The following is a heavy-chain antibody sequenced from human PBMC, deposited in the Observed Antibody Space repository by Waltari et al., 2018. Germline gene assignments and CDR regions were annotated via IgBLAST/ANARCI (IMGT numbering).Heavy chain of an antibody. Sequence: EVRLVESGGGSVQPGGSLVLSCATSGFTFRDHWMHWVRQAPGKGLVWVSRIKSDGSVTDYADSVKGRFTISRDSARNTVFLQMNSLRVEDTAVYYCVRERNWNFAFDFWGQGTRVTVSS. V-gene: IGHV3-74*01. CDR3: VRERNWNFAFDF. D-gene: IGHD1-7*01. CDR2: IKSDGSVT. CDR1: GFTFRDHW. J-gene: IGHJ4*02.